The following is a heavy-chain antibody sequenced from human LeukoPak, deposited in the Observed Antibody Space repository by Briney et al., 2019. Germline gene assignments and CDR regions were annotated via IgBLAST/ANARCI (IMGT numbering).Heavy chain of an antibody. J-gene: IGHJ4*02. V-gene: IGHV1-2*02. D-gene: IGHD3-3*01. CDR3: ARDFDFWSGYPAGYFDY. CDR1: GYTFTGYY. CDR2: INPNSGGT. Sequence: ASVKVSCKASGYTFTGYYMHWARQAPGQGLEWMGWINPNSGGTNYAQKFQGRVTMTRDTSISTAYMELSRLRSDDTAVYYCARDFDFWSGYPAGYFDYWGQGTLVTVSS.